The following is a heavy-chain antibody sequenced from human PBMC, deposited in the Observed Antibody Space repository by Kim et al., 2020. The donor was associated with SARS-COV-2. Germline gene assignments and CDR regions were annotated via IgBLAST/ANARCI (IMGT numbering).Heavy chain of an antibody. J-gene: IGHJ4*02. CDR1: GYTFTSYY. D-gene: IGHD6-19*01. CDR2: INPSGGST. V-gene: IGHV1-46*01. CDR3: AREHSRPTGYSSGWYESS. Sequence: ASVKVSCKASGYTFTSYYMHWVRQAPGQGLEWMGIINPSGGSTSYAQKFQGRVTMTRDTSTSTVYMELSSLRSEDTAVYYCAREHSRPTGYSSGWYESSWGQGTLVTVSS.